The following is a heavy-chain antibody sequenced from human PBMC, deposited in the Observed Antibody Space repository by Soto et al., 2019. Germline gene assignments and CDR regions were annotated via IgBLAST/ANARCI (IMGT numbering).Heavy chain of an antibody. J-gene: IGHJ6*02. Sequence: QVQLVQSGAEEKKPGASVKVSCKASGYTFTSNAMHWVRQAPGQRLEWMGWIIAGNGNTKYSQKFQGRVTITRDTSASTAYMELSSLISEDTAVYYCARTFQYCSGGSCYYAMDVWGQGTTVTVSS. V-gene: IGHV1-3*05. D-gene: IGHD2-15*01. CDR2: IIAGNGNT. CDR3: ARTFQYCSGGSCYYAMDV. CDR1: GYTFTSNA.